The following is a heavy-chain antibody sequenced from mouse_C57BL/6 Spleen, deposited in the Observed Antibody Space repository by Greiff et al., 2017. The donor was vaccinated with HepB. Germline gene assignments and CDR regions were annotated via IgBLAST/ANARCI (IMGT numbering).Heavy chain of an antibody. D-gene: IGHD1-1*01. V-gene: IGHV1-7*01. J-gene: IGHJ2*01. CDR2: INPSSGYT. CDR1: GYTFTSYW. Sequence: QVQLQQSGAELAKPGASVKLSCKASGYTFTSYWMHWVKQRPGQGLEWIGYINPSSGYTKYNQKFKDKATLTAAKSSSTAYMQLSSLTYEDSAVYYCARNHYYGSSSYFDYWGQGTTLTVSS. CDR3: ARNHYYGSSSYFDY.